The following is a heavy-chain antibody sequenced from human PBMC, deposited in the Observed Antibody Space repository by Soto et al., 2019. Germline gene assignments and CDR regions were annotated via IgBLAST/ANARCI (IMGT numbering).Heavy chain of an antibody. D-gene: IGHD3-3*01. J-gene: IGHJ6*02. CDR1: GSTFSSSE. CDR3: ASVNLRFPYGIDV. V-gene: IGHV3-48*03. Sequence: TVGSLRLSCAASGSTFSSSEMHWVRQAPGKGLEWVSYISKSSSVIYYADSVKGRFTISRDNAKNLLYLQMNSLRAEDTAVYFCASVNLRFPYGIDVWGQGTTVTVS. CDR2: ISKSSSVI.